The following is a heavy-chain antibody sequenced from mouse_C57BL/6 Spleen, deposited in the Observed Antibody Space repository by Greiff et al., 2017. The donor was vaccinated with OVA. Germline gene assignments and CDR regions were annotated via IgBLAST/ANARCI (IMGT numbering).Heavy chain of an antibody. Sequence: QVQLQQPGAELVKPGASVKLSCKASGYTFTSYWMQWVKQRPGQGLEWIGEIDPSDSYTNYNQKFKGKATLTVDTSSSTAYMQLSSLTSEDSAVYYCARSPYGTSFADWGQGTLVTVSA. J-gene: IGHJ3*01. V-gene: IGHV1-50*01. CDR2: IDPSDSYT. CDR1: GYTFTSYW. CDR3: ARSPYGTSFAD. D-gene: IGHD1-1*02.